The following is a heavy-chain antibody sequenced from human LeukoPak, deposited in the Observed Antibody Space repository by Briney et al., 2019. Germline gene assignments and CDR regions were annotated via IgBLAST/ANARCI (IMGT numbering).Heavy chain of an antibody. V-gene: IGHV3-21*01. CDR2: ISSSSSYI. CDR3: ARDPLFYGGKGVY. CDR1: GFTFSSYN. J-gene: IGHJ4*02. Sequence: PGGSLRLSCAASGFTFSSYNMNWVGQAPGKGREWVASISSSSSYISYADSVKGRFTIPRDNAKNSLYLQMNSLRAEDTAVYYCARDPLFYGGKGVYWGQGTLVTVSS. D-gene: IGHD4-23*01.